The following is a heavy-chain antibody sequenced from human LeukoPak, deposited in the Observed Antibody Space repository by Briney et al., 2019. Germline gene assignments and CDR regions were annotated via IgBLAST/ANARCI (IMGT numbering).Heavy chain of an antibody. V-gene: IGHV3-23*01. CDR1: GFTFGNFG. CDR3: ARELVSAGTGYFDL. Sequence: GGSLRLSCEASGFTFGNFGMNWFRQAPGKGLQWVSGITGSGTWRYYAASVKGRFTVSRDNSQNTLHLQMNSLRADDTAVYYCARELVSAGTGYFDLWGRGTLVTVSS. J-gene: IGHJ2*01. CDR2: ITGSGTWR. D-gene: IGHD3/OR15-3a*01.